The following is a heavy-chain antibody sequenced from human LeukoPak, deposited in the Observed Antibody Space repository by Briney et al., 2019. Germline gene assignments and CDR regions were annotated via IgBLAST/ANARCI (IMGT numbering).Heavy chain of an antibody. D-gene: IGHD5-18*01. CDR1: GGSFSGYY. CDR2: INHSGST. J-gene: IGHJ6*03. Sequence: SETLSLTCAVYGGSFSGYYWSWIRQPPGKGLEWIGEINHSGSTNYNPSLKSRVTISVDTSKNQFSLKLSSVTAADTAVYYCASTEDYSYGSDYYYYMDVWGKGTTVTISS. V-gene: IGHV4-34*01. CDR3: ASTEDYSYGSDYYYYMDV.